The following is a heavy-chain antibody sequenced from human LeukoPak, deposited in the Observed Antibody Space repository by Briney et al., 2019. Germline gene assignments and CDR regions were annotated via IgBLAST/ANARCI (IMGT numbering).Heavy chain of an antibody. CDR3: AREADSSGVNWFDP. CDR2: ISYDGSNK. CDR1: GFTFSSYA. Sequence: GGSLRLSCAASGFTFSSYAMHWVRQAPGKGLEWVAVISYDGSNKYYADSVKGRFTISRDNSKNTLYLQMNSLSAEDTAVYYCAREADSSGVNWFDPWGQGTLVTVSS. J-gene: IGHJ5*02. D-gene: IGHD3-22*01. V-gene: IGHV3-30-3*01.